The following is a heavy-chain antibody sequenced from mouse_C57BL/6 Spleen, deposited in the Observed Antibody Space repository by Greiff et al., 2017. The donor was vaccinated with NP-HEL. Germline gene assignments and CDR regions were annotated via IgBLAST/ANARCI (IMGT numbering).Heavy chain of an antibody. Sequence: EVQLQQSGPELVKPGASVKISCKASGYTFTDYYMNWVKQSHGKSLEWIGDINPNNGGTSYNQKFKGKATLTVDKSSSTAYMELRSLTSEDSAVYYCARWDYDYGGNAMDYWGQGTSVTVSS. CDR3: ARWDYDYGGNAMDY. V-gene: IGHV1-26*01. CDR1: GYTFTDYY. J-gene: IGHJ4*01. CDR2: INPNNGGT. D-gene: IGHD2-4*01.